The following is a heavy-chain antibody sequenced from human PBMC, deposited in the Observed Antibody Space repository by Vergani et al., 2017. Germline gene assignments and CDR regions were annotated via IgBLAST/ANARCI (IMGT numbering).Heavy chain of an antibody. CDR2: IYYSGST. Sequence: QVQLQESGPGLVKPSETLSLTCTVSGGPISSYYWSWIRQPPGKGLEWIGYIYYSGSTNYNPSLKSRVTISVDTSKNQFSLKLSSVTAADTAVYYCAGSFTGSMGASGYRSSWYPEYYYYDYMDVWGKGTTVTVSS. CDR3: AGSFTGSMGASGYRSSWYPEYYYYDYMDV. D-gene: IGHD6-13*01. V-gene: IGHV4-59*01. J-gene: IGHJ6*03. CDR1: GGPISSYY.